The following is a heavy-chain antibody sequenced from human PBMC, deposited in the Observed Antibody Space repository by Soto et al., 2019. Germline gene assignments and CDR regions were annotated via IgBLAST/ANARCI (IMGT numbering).Heavy chain of an antibody. J-gene: IGHJ4*02. V-gene: IGHV3-21*01. CDR1: GFTFSSYS. D-gene: IGHD2-2*01. CDR3: ATIGGYCSSTSCPDY. Sequence: EVQLVESGGGLVKPGGSLRLSCAASGFTFSSYSMNWVRQAPGKGLEWVSSISSSSSCIYYADSVKGRFTISRDNAKNSRYLKMNSLRAEDTAVYYCATIGGYCSSTSCPDYWGQGTLVTVSS. CDR2: ISSSSSCI.